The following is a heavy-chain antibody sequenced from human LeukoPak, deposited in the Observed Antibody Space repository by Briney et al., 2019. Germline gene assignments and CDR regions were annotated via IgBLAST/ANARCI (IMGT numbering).Heavy chain of an antibody. CDR1: GFTFSSYA. CDR3: AKGISPIAVAGMTSVVAFDI. D-gene: IGHD6-19*01. Sequence: GGSLRLSCAASGFTFSSYAMSWVRQAPGKGLEWVSAISGSGGSTYYADSVKGRFTISRDNSKNTLYLQMNSLRAEDTAVYYCAKGISPIAVAGMTSVVAFDIWGQGTMVTVSS. V-gene: IGHV3-23*01. J-gene: IGHJ3*02. CDR2: ISGSGGST.